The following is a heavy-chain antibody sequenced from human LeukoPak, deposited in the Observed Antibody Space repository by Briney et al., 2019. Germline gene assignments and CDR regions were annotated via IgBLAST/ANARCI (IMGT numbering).Heavy chain of an antibody. D-gene: IGHD3-22*01. CDR2: ISWNSGSI. Sequence: GGSLRLSCAASGFTFDDYAMHWVRQAPGKGLEWVSGISWNSGSIGYADSVKGRFTISRDNAKNSLYLQMNSLRAEDTAVYYCARRKRKPASITMIVVAAREYWYFDLWGRGTLVTVSS. CDR3: ARRKRKPASITMIVVAAREYWYFDL. J-gene: IGHJ2*01. V-gene: IGHV3-9*01. CDR1: GFTFDDYA.